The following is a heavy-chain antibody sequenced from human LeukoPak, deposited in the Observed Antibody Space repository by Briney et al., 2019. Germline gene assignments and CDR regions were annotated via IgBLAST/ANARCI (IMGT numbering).Heavy chain of an antibody. V-gene: IGHV3-53*01. J-gene: IGHJ6*02. CDR3: ARDQSYYGMDV. CDR1: GFTVSNTY. Sequence: GGSLRLSWAASGFTVSNTYMNWVRQAPGKGLEWVSVIYSDASTYYADSVKGRSTISRDNSKNTLYLQMNSLRAEDTAVYYCARDQSYYGMDVWGQGTTVTVSS. CDR2: IYSDAST.